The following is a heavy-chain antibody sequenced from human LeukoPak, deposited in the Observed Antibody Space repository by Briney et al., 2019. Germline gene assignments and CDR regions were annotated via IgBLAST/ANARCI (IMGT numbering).Heavy chain of an antibody. V-gene: IGHV4-39*07. CDR1: GGSISSSSYY. CDR2: IYYSGST. D-gene: IGHD2-15*01. Sequence: SETLSLTCTVSGGSISSSSYYWGWIRQPPGKGLEWIGSIYYSGSTYYNPSLKSRVTISVDTSKNQFSLKLSSVTAADTAVYYCARVLRTGGGSCLDYWGQGTLVTVSS. CDR3: ARVLRTGGGSCLDY. J-gene: IGHJ4*02.